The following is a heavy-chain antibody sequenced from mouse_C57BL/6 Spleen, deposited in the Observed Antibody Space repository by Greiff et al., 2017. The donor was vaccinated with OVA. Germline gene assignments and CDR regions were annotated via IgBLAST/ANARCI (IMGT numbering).Heavy chain of an antibody. Sequence: EVKVEESGGGLVKPGGSLKLSCAASGFTFSDYGMHWVRQAPEKGLEWVAYISSGSSTIYYADTVKGRFTISRDNAKNTLFLQMTSLRSEDTAMYYCAGSSYFDYWGQGTTLTVSS. CDR3: AGSSYFDY. CDR2: ISSGSSTI. V-gene: IGHV5-17*01. D-gene: IGHD1-1*01. J-gene: IGHJ2*01. CDR1: GFTFSDYG.